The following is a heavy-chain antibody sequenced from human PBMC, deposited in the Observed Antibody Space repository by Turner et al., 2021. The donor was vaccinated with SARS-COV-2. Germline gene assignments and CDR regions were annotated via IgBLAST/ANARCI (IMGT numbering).Heavy chain of an antibody. D-gene: IGHD3-16*01. V-gene: IGHV4-39*01. CDR1: GGSVDSFTYY. CDR2: VLDSETT. Sequence: QLQLRESGPGLGKPSETLSLTCAVSGGSVDSFTYYWGWIRQPPGKGLEWLGSVLDSETTFYNPSLSSRVTISIDASRNQFSLRLASVTAADTDVYYCAGGPSAVYFDSWGLGTLVTVSS. J-gene: IGHJ4*02. CDR3: AGGPSAVYFDS.